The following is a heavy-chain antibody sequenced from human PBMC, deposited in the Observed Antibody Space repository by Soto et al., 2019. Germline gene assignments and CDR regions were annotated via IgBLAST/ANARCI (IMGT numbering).Heavy chain of an antibody. V-gene: IGHV4-30-2*01. D-gene: IGHD5-12*01. Sequence: QLQLQESGSGLVKPSQTLSLTCAVSGGSISSGGYSWSWIREPPGKGLEWIGSIYHSGRTYYNPSLKSRVTISVDRSKNQFSLKLSSVTAADTAVYYCAAGGGLPRYYWGQGTLVTVSS. CDR1: GGSISSGGYS. CDR2: IYHSGRT. J-gene: IGHJ4*02. CDR3: AAGGGLPRYY.